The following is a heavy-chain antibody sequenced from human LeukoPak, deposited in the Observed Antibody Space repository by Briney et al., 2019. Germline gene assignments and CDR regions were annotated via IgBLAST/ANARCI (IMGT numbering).Heavy chain of an antibody. CDR3: TRDQH. J-gene: IGHJ1*01. Sequence: PGGSLRLPCAGSGFIFGNTSMSWVRQTPGKGLEWVASINYDGGEKYYVGSVEGRFTISRDSAKKSLFLQMNSLRAEDTAIYYCTRDQHWGQGTLVTVSS. CDR2: INYDGGEK. V-gene: IGHV3-7*01. CDR1: GFIFGNTS.